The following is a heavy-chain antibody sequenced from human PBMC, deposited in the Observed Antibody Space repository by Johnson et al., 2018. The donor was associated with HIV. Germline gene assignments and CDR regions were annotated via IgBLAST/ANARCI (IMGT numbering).Heavy chain of an antibody. V-gene: IGHV3-15*01. CDR1: GFTFRHAW. CDR2: VKSKTDGGTM. CDR3: VTDRGYYYSSGYSRPFDI. D-gene: IGHD3-22*01. Sequence: VQLVESGGGLVKPGGSLRLSCTASGFTFRHAWMSWVRQAPGKGLEWIGRVKSKTDGGTMDYAAPVKGRFTMSRDDSKNTLFLQMNSLKTEDTAIYYCVTDRGYYYSSGYSRPFDIWGQGTMVTVSS. J-gene: IGHJ3*02.